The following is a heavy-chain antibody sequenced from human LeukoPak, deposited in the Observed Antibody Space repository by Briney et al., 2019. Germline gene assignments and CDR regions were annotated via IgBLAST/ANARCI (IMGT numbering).Heavy chain of an antibody. CDR3: ARGLVAGMWYYYYMDV. CDR2: IYYSGST. Sequence: SETLSLTCTVSGGSIRSYYWSWIRQPPGKGLEWIGYIYYSGSTNYNPSLKSRVTISVDTSKNQFSLKLSSVTAADTAVYYCARGLVAGMWYYYYMDVWGKGTTVTVSS. J-gene: IGHJ6*03. CDR1: GGSIRSYY. V-gene: IGHV4-59*12. D-gene: IGHD6-19*01.